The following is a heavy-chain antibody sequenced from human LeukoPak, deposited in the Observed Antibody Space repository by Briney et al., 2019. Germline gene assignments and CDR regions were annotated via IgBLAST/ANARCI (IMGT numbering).Heavy chain of an antibody. J-gene: IGHJ4*01. D-gene: IGHD2-15*01. Sequence: SETLSLTCTVSGGFISNSYGSGLRQPPGKGLEWIAYIYYTGNTKYNPSLKSRVTISVDTSKNQFSLRLSSVTAADTAVYYCARDSGSSPTFDHRGQGTLVTVSS. CDR2: IYYTGNT. CDR3: ARDSGSSPTFDH. V-gene: IGHV4-59*01. CDR1: GGFISNSY.